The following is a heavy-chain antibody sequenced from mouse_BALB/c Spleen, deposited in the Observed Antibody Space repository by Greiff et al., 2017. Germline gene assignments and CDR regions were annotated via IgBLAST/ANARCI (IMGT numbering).Heavy chain of an antibody. CDR3: ARDDHESFDY. CDR2: INPGSGGT. Sequence: QVQLQQSGAELVRPGTSVKVSCKASGYAFTNYLIEWVKQRPGQGLEWIGVINPGSGGTNYNEKFKGKATLTADKSSSTAYMQLSSLTSDDSAVYCCARDDHESFDYWGQGTTLTVSS. V-gene: IGHV1-54*01. CDR1: GYAFTNYL. J-gene: IGHJ2*01. D-gene: IGHD2-12*01.